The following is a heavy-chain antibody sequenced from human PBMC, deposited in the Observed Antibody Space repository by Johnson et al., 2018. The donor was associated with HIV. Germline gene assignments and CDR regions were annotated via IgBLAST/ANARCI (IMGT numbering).Heavy chain of an antibody. CDR1: GFTFSSYG. V-gene: IGHV3-33*06. Sequence: VQLVESGGGAVQPGRSLRLSCAASGFTFSSYGMHWVRQSPGKGLEWVAVIWFDGSNKYYADSVKGRFSVSRDNSKKTMYLQMNSLRIEDTAVYYCAKSPGRDHGGNSGAFDIWGQGTMVTVSS. J-gene: IGHJ3*02. CDR3: AKSPGRDHGGNSGAFDI. D-gene: IGHD4/OR15-4a*01. CDR2: IWFDGSNK.